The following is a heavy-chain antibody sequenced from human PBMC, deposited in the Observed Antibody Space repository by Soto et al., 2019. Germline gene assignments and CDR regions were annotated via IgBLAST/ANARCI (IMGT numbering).Heavy chain of an antibody. D-gene: IGHD3-3*01. CDR3: ARAPVGLDTISYFDY. V-gene: IGHV4-31*03. J-gene: IGHJ4*02. CDR1: GGSISTVGHY. CDR2: IYHTGST. Sequence: PSETLSLTCSVSGGSISTVGHYWTWIRQPPGKGLEWIGSIYHTGSTYYSKSLRSRLTMSVDTSKSQFSLRLSSVTAADTAVYYCARAPVGLDTISYFDYWGQGKLVTVSS.